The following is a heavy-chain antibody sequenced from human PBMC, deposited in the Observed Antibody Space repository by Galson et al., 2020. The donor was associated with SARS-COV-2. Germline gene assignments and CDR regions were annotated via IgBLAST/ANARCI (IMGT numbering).Heavy chain of an antibody. V-gene: IGHV4-59*08. Sequence: ETSETLSLTCTVSRGSLTGHYWSWVRQFPGKGLEWIGYISDTGTTNFNPSLRSRVTMSVDTPKNQFSLKVKSVTAADTAVYFCAKLAEGRRTSEDYWGLGTLVTVSS. CDR2: ISDTGTT. CDR1: RGSLTGHY. CDR3: AKLAEGRRTSEDY. J-gene: IGHJ4*02.